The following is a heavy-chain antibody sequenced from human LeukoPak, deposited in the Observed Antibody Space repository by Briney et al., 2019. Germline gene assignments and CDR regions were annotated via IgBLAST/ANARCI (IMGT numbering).Heavy chain of an antibody. CDR1: GFTFSSYE. CDR2: ISSSGSTI. CDR3: ARVTELRWNRDYFDY. D-gene: IGHD1/OR15-1a*01. V-gene: IGHV3-48*03. J-gene: IGHJ4*02. Sequence: GGSLRLSCAASGFTFSSYEMNWVRQAPGKGLEWVSYISSSGSTIYYADSVKGRFTISRDNAKNSLYLQMNSLRAEDTAVYYCARVTELRWNRDYFDYWGQGTLVTVSS.